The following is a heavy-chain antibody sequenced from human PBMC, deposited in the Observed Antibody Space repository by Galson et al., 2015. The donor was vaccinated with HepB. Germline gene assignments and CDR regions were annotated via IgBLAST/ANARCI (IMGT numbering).Heavy chain of an antibody. CDR3: TRTYYYGSGSYYTVRYFDY. Sequence: SLRLSCAASGFTFGDYAMSWVRQAPGKGLEWVGFIRSKAYGGTTEYAASVKGRFTISRDDSKSIAYLQMNSLKTEDTAVYYCTRTYYYGSGSYYTVRYFDYWGQGTLVTVSS. D-gene: IGHD3-10*01. CDR2: IRSKAYGGTT. CDR1: GFTFGDYA. V-gene: IGHV3-49*04. J-gene: IGHJ4*02.